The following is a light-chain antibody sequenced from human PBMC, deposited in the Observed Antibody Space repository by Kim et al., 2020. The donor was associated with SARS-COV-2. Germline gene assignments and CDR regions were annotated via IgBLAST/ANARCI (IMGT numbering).Light chain of an antibody. Sequence: ASVRPTCTLSSGHSTYAIAWHQLQPGKGPRFLLKNNSDGTHTKGDGIPDRFSGSNSGAERYLIISSLHSEDEADYYCQTWATGMQVFGGGTQLTVL. CDR1: SGHSTYA. CDR2: NNSDGTH. J-gene: IGLJ3*02. V-gene: IGLV4-69*01. CDR3: QTWATGMQV.